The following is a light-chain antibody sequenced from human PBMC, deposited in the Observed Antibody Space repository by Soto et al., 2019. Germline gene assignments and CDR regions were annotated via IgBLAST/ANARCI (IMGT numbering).Light chain of an antibody. CDR1: SSNIGAGYD. J-gene: IGLJ2*01. CDR2: GNS. Sequence: QSALTQPPSVSGAPGQRVTISCNGSSSNIGAGYDVHWYQQLPGTAPKLLIYGNSNRPSGVPDRFSGSKSGTSASLAITGLQAEDEADYYCQSYDSSLSGSYVVFGGGTKLTVL. CDR3: QSYDSSLSGSYVV. V-gene: IGLV1-40*01.